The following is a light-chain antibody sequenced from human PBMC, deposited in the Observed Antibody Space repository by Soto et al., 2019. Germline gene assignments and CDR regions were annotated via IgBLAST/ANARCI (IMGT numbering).Light chain of an antibody. Sequence: QSVLTQPRSVSGSPGQSVTISCTGTSSDVGVYNYVSWYQQYPGKAPKIMIYEVSKRPSGVPDRFSGSKSGSTASLTVSGLQAEDEADYYCSSYAGSNRVFGTGTKVTVL. V-gene: IGLV2-8*01. CDR3: SSYAGSNRV. CDR1: SSDVGVYNY. J-gene: IGLJ1*01. CDR2: EVS.